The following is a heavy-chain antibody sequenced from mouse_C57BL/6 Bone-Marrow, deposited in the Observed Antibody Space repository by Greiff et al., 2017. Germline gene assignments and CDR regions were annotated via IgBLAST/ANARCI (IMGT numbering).Heavy chain of an antibody. CDR3: ARGGSFDY. Sequence: VKLMESGAELARPGASVKMSCKASGYTFTSYTMHLVKQRPGQGLEWIGYINPSSGYTKYNQKFKDKATLTADKSSSTAYMQLSSLTSEDSAVYYCARGGSFDYWGQGTTLTVSS. CDR2: INPSSGYT. J-gene: IGHJ2*01. V-gene: IGHV1-4*01. CDR1: GYTFTSYT. D-gene: IGHD1-1*01.